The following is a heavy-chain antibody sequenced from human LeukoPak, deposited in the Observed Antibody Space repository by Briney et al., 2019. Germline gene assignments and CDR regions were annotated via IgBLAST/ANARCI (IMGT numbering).Heavy chain of an antibody. CDR1: GFTFSSYS. CDR2: ISSSSSYI. CDR3: ARRYYYDSSGYHAFDY. D-gene: IGHD3-22*01. Sequence: GGSLRLSCAASGFTFSSYSMNWVRQAPGKGLEWVSSISSSSSYIYYADSVKGRFTISRDNAKNSLYLQMNSLRAEDTAVYYCARRYYYDSSGYHAFDYWGQGTLVTVSS. J-gene: IGHJ4*02. V-gene: IGHV3-21*01.